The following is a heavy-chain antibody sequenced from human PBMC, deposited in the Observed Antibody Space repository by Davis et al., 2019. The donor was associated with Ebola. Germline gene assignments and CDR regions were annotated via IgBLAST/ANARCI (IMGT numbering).Heavy chain of an antibody. CDR1: GGSFSGYY. D-gene: IGHD3-3*01. V-gene: IGHV4-59*01. J-gene: IGHJ5*02. CDR2: IYYSGST. Sequence: SETLSLTCAVYGGSFSGYYWSWIRQPPGKGLEWIGYIYYSGSTNYNPSLKSRVTISVDTSKNQFSLKLSSVTAADTAVYYCARGSPFYDFWSGYSTQNWFDPWGQGTLVTVSS. CDR3: ARGSPFYDFWSGYSTQNWFDP.